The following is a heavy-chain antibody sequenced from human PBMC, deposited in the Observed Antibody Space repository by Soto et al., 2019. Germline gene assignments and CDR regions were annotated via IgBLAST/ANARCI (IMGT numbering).Heavy chain of an antibody. D-gene: IGHD4-17*01. Sequence: ASVKVSCKASGYTFTSYGISWVRQAPGQGLEWMGWISSYNSNTNYAQKLQGRVTMTTDTSTSTAYMELRSLRSDDTPVYYCARVYGDYVIQVYWGQGTLVTVSS. CDR1: GYTFTSYG. J-gene: IGHJ4*02. CDR2: ISSYNSNT. CDR3: ARVYGDYVIQVY. V-gene: IGHV1-18*01.